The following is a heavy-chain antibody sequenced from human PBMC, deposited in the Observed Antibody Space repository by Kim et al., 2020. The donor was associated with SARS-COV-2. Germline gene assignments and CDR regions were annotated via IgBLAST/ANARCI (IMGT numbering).Heavy chain of an antibody. V-gene: IGHV1-18*01. Sequence: ASVKVSCKASGYTFTSSGISWVRQAPGQGLEWMGGISAYNGKTNYAQKLQGRVTTTTDTSTSTAYMELRSLRSDDTAVYYCARDRGDIVVVVAATGFDPWGQGTLVTVSS. CDR3: ARDRGDIVVVVAATGFDP. CDR2: ISAYNGKT. D-gene: IGHD2-15*01. CDR1: GYTFTSSG. J-gene: IGHJ5*02.